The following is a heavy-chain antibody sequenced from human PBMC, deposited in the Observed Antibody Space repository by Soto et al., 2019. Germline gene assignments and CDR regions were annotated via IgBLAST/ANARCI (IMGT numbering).Heavy chain of an antibody. CDR3: AKLVIGYCSGNTCDDY. V-gene: IGHV3-30*18. CDR2: LSYDSSNK. J-gene: IGHJ4*02. D-gene: IGHD2-15*01. CDR1: GFTFSYG. Sequence: VQLLESGGGLIQPGGSLRLSCAASGFTFSYGIHWLRQAPPKGLEWLAYLSYDSSNKFYGDSVKGRFTITRDNSKNTQFLQRNSLRAEDTAVYYCAKLVIGYCSGNTCDDYWGQGTLVAVSS.